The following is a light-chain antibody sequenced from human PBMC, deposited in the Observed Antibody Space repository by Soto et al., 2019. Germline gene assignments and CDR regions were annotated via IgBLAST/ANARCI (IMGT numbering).Light chain of an antibody. V-gene: IGKV3-15*01. CDR3: QQYNHWTPIT. CDR1: QSIRTN. J-gene: IGKJ5*01. Sequence: EIVMTQSPATLSVSPGERAILSCSASQSIRTNVAWYQQRPGQAPRLLIYGSSTRATDIPARFSGSGSGTEFTLTISSLQSEDFSIYYCQQYNHWTPITFGQGTRLEF. CDR2: GSS.